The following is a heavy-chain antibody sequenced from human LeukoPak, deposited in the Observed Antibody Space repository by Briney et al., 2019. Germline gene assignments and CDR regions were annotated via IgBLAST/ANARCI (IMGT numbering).Heavy chain of an antibody. Sequence: SETLSLTCTVSGGSISSYYWSWIRQPAGKGLEWIGRMYTSGSTNYNPSLKSRVTISVDTSKNQFSLKLSSVTAADTAVYYCARTLIAAAGSNYFDYWGQGTLVTVSS. J-gene: IGHJ4*02. D-gene: IGHD6-13*01. V-gene: IGHV4-4*07. CDR3: ARTLIAAAGSNYFDY. CDR1: GGSISSYY. CDR2: MYTSGST.